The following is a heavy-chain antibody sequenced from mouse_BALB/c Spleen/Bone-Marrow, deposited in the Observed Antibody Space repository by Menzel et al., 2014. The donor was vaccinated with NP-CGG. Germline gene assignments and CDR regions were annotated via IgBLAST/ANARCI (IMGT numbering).Heavy chain of an antibody. CDR2: IAPGTGTT. V-gene: IGHV1S41*01. D-gene: IGHD2-3*01. Sequence: DLVKPGASVKLSCKASGYTFTNFWVNWIKQRPAQGLEWIGRIAPGTGTTYYNEMFKSKATLTVDTSSSTAYIQISRLSYEDSADYFCTRYDYAMDYWGQGTSVTVSS. CDR3: TRYDYAMDY. J-gene: IGHJ4*01. CDR1: GYTFTNFW.